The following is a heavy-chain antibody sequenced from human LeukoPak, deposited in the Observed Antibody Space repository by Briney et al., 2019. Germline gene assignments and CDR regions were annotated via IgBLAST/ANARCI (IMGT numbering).Heavy chain of an antibody. D-gene: IGHD4-17*01. Sequence: ASVKVSCKASGGTFSSYAISWVRQAPGQGLEWMGGIIPIFGTANYAQKFQGRVTITADKSTSTAYMELSSLRSEDTAVYYCARDYGDYKNWFDPWGQGTLVTVSS. CDR2: IIPIFGTA. J-gene: IGHJ5*02. V-gene: IGHV1-69*06. CDR3: ARDYGDYKNWFDP. CDR1: GGTFSSYA.